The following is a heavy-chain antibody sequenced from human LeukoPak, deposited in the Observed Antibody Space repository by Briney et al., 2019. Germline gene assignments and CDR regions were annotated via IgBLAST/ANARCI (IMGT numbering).Heavy chain of an antibody. CDR1: GASISSYY. D-gene: IGHD5-12*01. V-gene: IGHV4-59*01. Sequence: SETLSLTCTVSGASISSYYWSWIRQSPGKGLEWIGCMYYGGNTNYNPSLKSRVTMFLDTSENQFSLKLSSVTAADTAVYYCAREVSGVFDYWGQGTLVTVSS. CDR2: MYYGGNT. J-gene: IGHJ4*02. CDR3: AREVSGVFDY.